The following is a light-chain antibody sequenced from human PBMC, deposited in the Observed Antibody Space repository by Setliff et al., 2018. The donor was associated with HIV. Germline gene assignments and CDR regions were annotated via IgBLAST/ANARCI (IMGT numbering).Light chain of an antibody. CDR3: QSYDSGLSGSPV. CDR2: GNI. V-gene: IGLV1-40*01. Sequence: QSALTQPPSVSGAPGQRVTVSCTGSSSNIGTGYDVHWYQQLPGKAPKLLIYGNINRPPGVPDRFSGSKSGTSASLAIAGLQAEDEAEYYCQSYDSGLSGSPVFGGGTKVTVL. J-gene: IGLJ3*02. CDR1: SSNIGTGYD.